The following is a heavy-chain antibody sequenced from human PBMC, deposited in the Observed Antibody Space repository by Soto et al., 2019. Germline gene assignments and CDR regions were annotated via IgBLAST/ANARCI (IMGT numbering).Heavy chain of an antibody. D-gene: IGHD3-22*01. J-gene: IGHJ4*02. Sequence: HPGGSLRLSCTASGFTFGDYAMSWFRQAPGKGLEWVGFIRSKAYGGTTEYAASVKGRFTISRDDSKSIAYLQMNSLKTEDTAVYYCTRDESVGYYYDSSGYYIGYWGQGTLVTVS. CDR3: TRDESVGYYYDSSGYYIGY. CDR2: IRSKAYGGTT. V-gene: IGHV3-49*03. CDR1: GFTFGDYA.